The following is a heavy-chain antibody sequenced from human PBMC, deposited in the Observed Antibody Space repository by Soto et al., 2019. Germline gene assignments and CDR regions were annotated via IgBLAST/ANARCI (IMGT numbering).Heavy chain of an antibody. J-gene: IGHJ4*02. CDR2: ISGSGGST. V-gene: IGHV3-23*01. CDR3: AKAAVAGTLGPYYFDY. D-gene: IGHD6-19*01. CDR1: GFTFSSYA. Sequence: GVLRLSCAASGFTFSSYAMSWVRQAPGKGLEWVSAISGSGGSTYYADSVKGRFTISRDNSKNTLYLQMNSLRAEDTAVYYCAKAAVAGTLGPYYFDYWGQGTLVTVSS.